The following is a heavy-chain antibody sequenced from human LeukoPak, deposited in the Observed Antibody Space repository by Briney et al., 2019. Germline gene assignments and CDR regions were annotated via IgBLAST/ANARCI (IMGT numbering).Heavy chain of an antibody. V-gene: IGHV3-21*04. Sequence: GGSLRLSCAASGFTFSSYSMTWVRQAPGKGLEWVSSISSSSSYIYYADSVKGRFTISRDNAKNSLYLQMNSLRAEDTAVYYCARDYTIAVAGAYYYYGMDVWGQGTTVTVSS. CDR3: ARDYTIAVAGAYYYYGMDV. D-gene: IGHD6-19*01. CDR1: GFTFSSYS. CDR2: ISSSSSYI. J-gene: IGHJ6*02.